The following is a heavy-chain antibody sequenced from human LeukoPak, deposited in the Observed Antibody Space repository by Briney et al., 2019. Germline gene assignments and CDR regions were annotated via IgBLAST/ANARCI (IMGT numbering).Heavy chain of an antibody. V-gene: IGHV4-30-4*01. CDR1: GGSISSGDYY. Sequence: PSQTLSPTCTVSGGSISSGDYYWSWIRQPPGKGLEWIGYIYYSGSTYYNPSLKSRVTISVDTSKNQFSLKLSSVTAADTAVYYCARGDVTVTTVDYWGQGTLVTVSS. D-gene: IGHD4-17*01. J-gene: IGHJ4*02. CDR2: IYYSGST. CDR3: ARGDVTVTTVDY.